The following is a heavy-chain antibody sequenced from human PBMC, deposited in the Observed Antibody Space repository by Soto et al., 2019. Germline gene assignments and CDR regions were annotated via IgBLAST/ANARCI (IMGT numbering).Heavy chain of an antibody. D-gene: IGHD2-21*01. CDR3: ARLVSDFIGRETTYYFHY. CDR1: GGFLSKFY. V-gene: IGHV4-59*01. Sequence: SETLSLTCTVSGGFLSKFYWSWVRQTPEGGLEWIGYMFYSGVANYDPALKSRAAISLDMSKNQFSLKLSSVTAADTAVYYCARLVSDFIGRETTYYFHYWG. CDR2: MFYSGVA. J-gene: IGHJ4*01.